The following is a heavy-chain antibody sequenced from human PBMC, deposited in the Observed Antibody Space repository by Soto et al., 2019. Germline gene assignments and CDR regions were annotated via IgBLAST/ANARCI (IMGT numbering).Heavy chain of an antibody. D-gene: IGHD1-1*01. Sequence: QVQLVQSGAEVKKPGSSVKVSCKASGGTFSSYAISWVRQAPGQGLEWMGEIISMYGAAMYAQKFQGRVTITADESASTACMELTSLRSEDTAVYYCARGGKERFRGSGMDVWGQGTTVTVS. CDR2: IISMYGAA. J-gene: IGHJ6*02. CDR1: GGTFSSYA. CDR3: ARGGKERFRGSGMDV. V-gene: IGHV1-69*01.